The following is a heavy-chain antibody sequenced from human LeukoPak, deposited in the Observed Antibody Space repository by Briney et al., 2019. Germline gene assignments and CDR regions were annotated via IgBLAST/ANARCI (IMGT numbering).Heavy chain of an antibody. D-gene: IGHD3-22*01. CDR1: GFTVSSNY. CDR3: AASYDSSGSPVYYGMDV. J-gene: IGHJ6*02. CDR2: IYSGGST. Sequence: GGSLRLSCAASGFTVSSNYMSWVRQAPGKGLEWVSVIYSGGSTYYADSVKGRFTISRDNSKNTLYLQMNSLRAEDTAVYYCAASYDSSGSPVYYGMDVWGQGTTVTVSS. V-gene: IGHV3-66*01.